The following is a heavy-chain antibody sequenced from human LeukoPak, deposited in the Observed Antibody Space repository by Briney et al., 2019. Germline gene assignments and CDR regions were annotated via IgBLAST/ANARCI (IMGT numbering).Heavy chain of an antibody. CDR3: ARAVAGTDEIDS. V-gene: IGHV3-13*01. D-gene: IGHD6-13*01. CDR1: GFSFSSYD. J-gene: IGHJ4*02. CDR2: IGSGGDT. Sequence: GGSLRLSCAGSGFSFSSYDMLWVRQATGKGLEWVSAIGSGGDTYYAGSVKGRFTISRESAKNSFYLQMNSLSVGYTAVYFCARAVAGTDEIDSWGQGTLVTVSS.